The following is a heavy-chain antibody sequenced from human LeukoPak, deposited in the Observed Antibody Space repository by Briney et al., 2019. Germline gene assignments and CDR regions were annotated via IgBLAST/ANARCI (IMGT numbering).Heavy chain of an antibody. D-gene: IGHD3-16*02. CDR3: ARDHRWTRSGHLDYFDY. CDR1: GFTFGLYS. Sequence: GSLRLSCAASGFTFGLYSMTWVRQAPGKGLEWIGEINHSGSTNYNPSLKSRVTMSVDTSKNQFSLKLSSVTAADTAVYYCARDHRWTRSGHLDYFDYWGQGTLVTVSS. CDR2: INHSGST. V-gene: IGHV4-34*01. J-gene: IGHJ4*02.